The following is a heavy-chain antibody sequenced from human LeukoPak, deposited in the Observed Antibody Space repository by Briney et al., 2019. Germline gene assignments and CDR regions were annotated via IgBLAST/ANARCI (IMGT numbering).Heavy chain of an antibody. J-gene: IGHJ5*02. CDR1: GYIFIDYY. CDR2: INPKSGGT. CDR3: ARGALPINMIRGVINWFDA. D-gene: IGHD3-10*01. V-gene: IGHV1-2*02. Sequence: GASVKVSCKPSGYIFIDYYIHWVRQAPGQGLEWMGWINPKSGGTHYAQKFQGRVSMTSDTSISTAYMELSRLRSDDTAVYYCARGALPINMIRGVINWFDAWGQGTLVTVSS.